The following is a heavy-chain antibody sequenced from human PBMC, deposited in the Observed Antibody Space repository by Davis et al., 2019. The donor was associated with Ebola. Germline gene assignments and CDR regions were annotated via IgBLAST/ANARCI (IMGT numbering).Heavy chain of an antibody. CDR1: GFTFSSYG. V-gene: IGHV3-30*18. CDR3: AKGLTRVVVRMGFDP. J-gene: IGHJ5*02. D-gene: IGHD3-22*01. Sequence: GGSLRLSCAASGFTFSSYGMHWVRQAPGKGLEWVAVISYDGSNKYYADSVKGRFTISRDNSKNTLYLQMNSLRAEDTAVYYCAKGLTRVVVRMGFDPWGQGTLVTVSS. CDR2: ISYDGSNK.